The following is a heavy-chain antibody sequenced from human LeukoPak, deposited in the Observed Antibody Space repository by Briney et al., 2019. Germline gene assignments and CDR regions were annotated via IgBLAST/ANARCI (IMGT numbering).Heavy chain of an antibody. CDR3: AKDISNYDFWSGFYT. CDR2: ISGDGGST. J-gene: IGHJ5*02. D-gene: IGHD3-3*01. CDR1: GYTFDDYA. V-gene: IGHV3-43*02. Sequence: GGSLRLSCAASGYTFDDYAMHWVRQAPGKGLEWVSLISGDGGSTYYADSVKGRFTISRDNSKNSLYLQMNSLRTEDTALYYCAKDISNYDFWSGFYTWGQGTLVTVSS.